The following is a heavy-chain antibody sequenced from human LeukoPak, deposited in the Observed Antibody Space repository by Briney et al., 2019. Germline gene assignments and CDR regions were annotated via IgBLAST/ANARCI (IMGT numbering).Heavy chain of an antibody. J-gene: IGHJ4*02. Sequence: GESLKISCQAFGFKFTNYFIGWVRQMPGKGLEWVGIIYPINSDTRYSPTLQGQVTISADKSINTAYLQWSSLKASDTAMYYCASGYGDFWGQGTLVTVSS. CDR1: GFKFTNYF. CDR2: IYPINSDT. CDR3: ASGYGDF. D-gene: IGHD5-18*01. V-gene: IGHV5-51*01.